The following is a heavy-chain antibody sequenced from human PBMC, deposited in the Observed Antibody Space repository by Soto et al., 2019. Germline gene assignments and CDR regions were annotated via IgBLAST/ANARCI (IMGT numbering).Heavy chain of an antibody. D-gene: IGHD5-18*01. V-gene: IGHV1-18*04. J-gene: IGHJ2*01. CDR3: ARTYSYGSYWYFDL. CDR2: ITASNGNT. CDR1: GFTFSGFG. Sequence: QLQLVQSGAEVKNPGASVRVSCKASGFTFSGFGITWARQAPGQGLEWMGWITASNGNTRYAQDLQGRVTMTTDTSTSTAYMELWRLRSDDTAIYYCARTYSYGSYWYFDLWGRGTLVTVSS.